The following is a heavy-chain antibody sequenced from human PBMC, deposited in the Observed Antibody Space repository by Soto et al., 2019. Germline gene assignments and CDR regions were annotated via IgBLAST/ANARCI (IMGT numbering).Heavy chain of an antibody. CDR3: ARGRYCSSTSCLPDRFAP. V-gene: IGHV1-69*02. J-gene: IGHJ5*02. CDR2: IIPILGIA. Sequence: QVQLVQSGAEVKKPGSSVKVSCKASGGTFSSYTISWVRQAPGQGLEWMGRIIPILGIANYAQKFQGRVTITEDKSTSTAYMELSSLRSEDTAVYYCARGRYCSSTSCLPDRFAPWGQGTLVTVSS. D-gene: IGHD2-2*01. CDR1: GGTFSSYT.